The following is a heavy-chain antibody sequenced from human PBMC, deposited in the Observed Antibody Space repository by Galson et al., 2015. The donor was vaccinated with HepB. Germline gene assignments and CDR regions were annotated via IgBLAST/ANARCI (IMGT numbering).Heavy chain of an antibody. V-gene: IGHV4-31*03. D-gene: IGHD2-2*01. J-gene: IGHJ6*02. Sequence: TLSLTCTVSGGSISSGDYYWAWVRQHPGKGLEWIGHIYYSGSTYYSPSLKSRLTISVDTSKNQFSLKLSSVTAADTAVYYCTRYCSSTSCSAPYYYYGMDVWGQGTTVTVSS. CDR3: TRYCSSTSCSAPYYYYGMDV. CDR1: GGSISSGDYY. CDR2: IYYSGST.